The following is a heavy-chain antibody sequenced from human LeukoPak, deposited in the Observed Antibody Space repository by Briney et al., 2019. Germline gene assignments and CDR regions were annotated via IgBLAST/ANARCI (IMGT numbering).Heavy chain of an antibody. D-gene: IGHD3-22*01. J-gene: IGHJ4*02. V-gene: IGHV1-69*05. CDR1: VGTFSSYA. CDR3: ARGPLYYDSSGYYYAFDY. CDR2: IIPIFGTA. Sequence: GASVKVSCKASVGTFSSYAISWVRQAPGQGREWMGGIIPIFGTANYAQKLQGRVTITTDESTSTAYMELSSLRSEDTAVYYCARGPLYYDSSGYYYAFDYWGQGTLVTVSS.